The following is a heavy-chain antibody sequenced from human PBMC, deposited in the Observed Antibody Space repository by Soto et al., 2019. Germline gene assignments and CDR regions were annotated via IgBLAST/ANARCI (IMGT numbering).Heavy chain of an antibody. Sequence: EVQLVESGGGLVRPGGCLRLSCEASGYTFSSYNMNWVRQAPGKGLEWVSYISSGSGYIYYADSMKGRFTISRDNAKNSLYLQMNSLRAEDTAVYYCATSWGIDYWGQGTLVSVSS. CDR1: GYTFSSYN. CDR3: ATSWGIDY. V-gene: IGHV3-21*01. D-gene: IGHD3-16*01. CDR2: ISSGSGYI. J-gene: IGHJ4*02.